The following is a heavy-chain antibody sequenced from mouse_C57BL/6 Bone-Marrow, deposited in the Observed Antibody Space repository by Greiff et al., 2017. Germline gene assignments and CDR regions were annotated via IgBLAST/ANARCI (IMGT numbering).Heavy chain of an antibody. J-gene: IGHJ1*03. CDR2: IYPRDGSN. D-gene: IGHD1-1*01. V-gene: IGHV1-85*01. CDR1: GYTFKSYD. Sequence: VQLQQSGPALVKPGASVKLSCKASGYTFKSYDINWVQQRPGQGLEWIGWIYPRDGSNKYNEKFKGKATLTVDTSSSTAYMELHSLTAEDSAVYFCARDYGRSYWYFDVWGTGTTVTVSS. CDR3: ARDYGRSYWYFDV.